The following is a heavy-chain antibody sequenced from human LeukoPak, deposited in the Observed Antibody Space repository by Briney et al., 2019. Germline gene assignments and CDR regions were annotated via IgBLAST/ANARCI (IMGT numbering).Heavy chain of an antibody. J-gene: IGHJ6*03. CDR2: INPNSGGT. CDR3: VRGPDCSSTSCLYYYYYMDV. Sequence: ASVKVSCKASGYTFTGYYMHWVRQAPGQGLEWMGWINPNSGGTNYAQKFQGRVTMTRDTSISTAYMELSRLRSDDTAVYYCVRGPDCSSTSCLYYYYYMDVWGKGTTVTVSS. D-gene: IGHD2-2*01. V-gene: IGHV1-2*02. CDR1: GYTFTGYY.